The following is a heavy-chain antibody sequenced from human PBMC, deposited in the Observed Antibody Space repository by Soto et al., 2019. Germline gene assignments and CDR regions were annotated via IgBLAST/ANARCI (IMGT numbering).Heavy chain of an antibody. V-gene: IGHV4-34*01. D-gene: IGHD6-19*01. CDR2: INHSGST. CDR3: ARIISGWYFDY. J-gene: IGHJ4*02. CDR1: GGSLSGYY. Sequence: SETLSLTCAVYGGSLSGYYWSWIRQPPGKGLEWIGEINHSGSTNYNPSLKSRVTISVDTSKNQFSLKLSSVTAADTAVYYCARIISGWYFDYWGQGTLVTVSS.